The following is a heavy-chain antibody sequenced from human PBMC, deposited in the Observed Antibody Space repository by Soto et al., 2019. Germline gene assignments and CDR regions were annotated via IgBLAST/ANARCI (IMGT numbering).Heavy chain of an antibody. Sequence: QLQLQESGPGLVKPSETLSLICTVSRDSITSSGYYWGWIRQTPGKGLEWIGSIYYNGTTYYNPSLKSRVFISVDTSKDQFSLRLKSVTVADTATFYCVRHEVAVSGAYNMDVWGRGTTVTVS. D-gene: IGHD3-22*01. V-gene: IGHV4-39*01. CDR1: RDSITSSGYY. CDR2: IYYNGTT. CDR3: VRHEVAVSGAYNMDV. J-gene: IGHJ6*02.